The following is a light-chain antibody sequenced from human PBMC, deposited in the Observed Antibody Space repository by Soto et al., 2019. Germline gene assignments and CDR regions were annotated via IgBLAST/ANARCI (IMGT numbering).Light chain of an antibody. CDR1: SSNIGAGYD. Sequence: QSVLTQPPSVSGAPGQRVTISCTGSSSNIGAGYDVHWYQQLPGTAPKLLIYGNSNRPSGVPDRFSGSKSGTSASLAITGLQAEDEAGYYCQYDDSSLSGYVFGTGTKVTVL. J-gene: IGLJ1*01. CDR2: GNS. V-gene: IGLV1-40*01. CDR3: QYDDSSLSGYV.